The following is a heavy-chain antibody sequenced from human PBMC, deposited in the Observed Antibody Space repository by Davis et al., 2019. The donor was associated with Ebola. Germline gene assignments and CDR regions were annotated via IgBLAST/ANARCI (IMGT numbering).Heavy chain of an antibody. J-gene: IGHJ4*02. D-gene: IGHD5-18*01. CDR2: ISSSSSYI. CDR1: GFTVSSNY. CDR3: AAAVSWIQLWGDY. Sequence: PGGSLRLSCAASGFTVSSNYMSWVRQAPGKGLEWVSSISSSSSYIYYADSVKGRFTISRDNAKNSLYLQMNSLRAEDTAVYYCAAAVSWIQLWGDYWGQGTLVTVSS. V-gene: IGHV3-21*01.